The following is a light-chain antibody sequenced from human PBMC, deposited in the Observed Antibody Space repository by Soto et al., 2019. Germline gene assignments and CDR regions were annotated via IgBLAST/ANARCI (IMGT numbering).Light chain of an antibody. V-gene: IGKV1-5*03. CDR1: QSISSR. CDR3: QQYNSYSGT. CDR2: KAS. J-gene: IGKJ1*01. Sequence: DIQITQSPSTLSASVGDRVTITCRASQSISSRLARYQQKPGKAPKLLIYKASTLESGVPSMFSGSGSETEFTLTISSLQPDDFETYYCQQYNSYSGTFGQGTKVDIK.